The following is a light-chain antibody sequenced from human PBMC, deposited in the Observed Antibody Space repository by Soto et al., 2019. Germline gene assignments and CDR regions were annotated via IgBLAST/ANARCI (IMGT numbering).Light chain of an antibody. CDR3: QQSANWPPLT. V-gene: IGKV3-15*01. Sequence: EIVMTQSPATLSVSPGERATLSCRASQSISSNLAWYQQKPGQAPRLLIYGASTRATDIPARFSGSGSGTEFTLSIRSLQSQDFAVYYCQQSANWPPLTFGGGTKVEIK. J-gene: IGKJ4*01. CDR2: GAS. CDR1: QSISSN.